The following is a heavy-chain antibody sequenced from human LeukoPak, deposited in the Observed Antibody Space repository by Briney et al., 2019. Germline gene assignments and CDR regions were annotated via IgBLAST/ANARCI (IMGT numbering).Heavy chain of an antibody. CDR2: ISNSGGNT. CDR1: KFTFSNYA. D-gene: IGHD1-26*01. Sequence: GGSLRLSCAASKFTFSNYAMSWVRQAPGKGLEWVSAISNSGGNTDYADSVKGRFTISRDNSKNTLYLQMNSLRAEDTAVYYCAKDVGATRGYYFDYWGQGTLVTVSS. V-gene: IGHV3-23*01. J-gene: IGHJ4*02. CDR3: AKDVGATRGYYFDY.